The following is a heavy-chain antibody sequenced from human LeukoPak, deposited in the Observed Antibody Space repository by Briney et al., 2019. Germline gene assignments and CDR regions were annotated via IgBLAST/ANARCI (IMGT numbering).Heavy chain of an antibody. CDR3: VKAALQYYYDTSGSFDY. CDR2: ISNNVGST. Sequence: GGSLRLSCSASGFTFGNYAMHWGRQAPGKGLEYVSTISNNVGSTYYADSVKGRFTISRDNSKNTLYLQMRSLRIEDTAMYYCVKAALQYYYDTSGSFDYWGQGTLVTVSS. D-gene: IGHD3-22*01. J-gene: IGHJ4*02. V-gene: IGHV3-64D*09. CDR1: GFTFGNYA.